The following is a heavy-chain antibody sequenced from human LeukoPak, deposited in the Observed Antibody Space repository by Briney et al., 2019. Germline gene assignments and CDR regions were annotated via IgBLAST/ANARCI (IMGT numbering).Heavy chain of an antibody. CDR1: GFTFSSYA. CDR3: AKDLRPPTAFARIPARNKPNWFDP. Sequence: GGTLRLSCAASGFTFSSYAMSWVRQAPGKGLEWVSAISGSSGSTYYADSVKGRFTISRDNSKNTLYLQMNSLRAEDTAVYYCAKDLRPPTAFARIPARNKPNWFDPWGQGTLVTVSS. D-gene: IGHD6-6*01. J-gene: IGHJ5*02. V-gene: IGHV3-23*01. CDR2: ISGSSGST.